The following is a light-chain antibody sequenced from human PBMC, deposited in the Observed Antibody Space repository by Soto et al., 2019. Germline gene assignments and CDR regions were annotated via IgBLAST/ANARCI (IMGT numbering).Light chain of an antibody. CDR2: DNN. J-gene: IGLJ1*01. CDR3: GTWDSSLSAGV. V-gene: IGLV1-51*01. Sequence: QSVLTQPPSVSAAPGQRVTISCSGSSSNVGENYVSWYQQLPGAAPKLLIYDNNKRLPGIPDRFSGSKSGTSATLGITGLQTGDEADYYCGTWDSSLSAGVFGTGTKVTVL. CDR1: SSNVGENY.